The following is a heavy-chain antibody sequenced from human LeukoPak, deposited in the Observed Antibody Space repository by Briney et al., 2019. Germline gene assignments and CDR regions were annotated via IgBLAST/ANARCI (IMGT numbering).Heavy chain of an antibody. CDR3: AKDSPRYYGSGSYYMN. V-gene: IGHV3-23*01. J-gene: IGHJ4*02. D-gene: IGHD3-10*01. CDR2: IDSGGTT. Sequence: ETLSLTCTVSGGSISGGAYYWSWVRQAPGKGLEWVSTIDSGGTTYYADSVKGRFTISRDSSKNTLYLQMNSLRAEDTAVYYCAKDSPRYYGSGSYYMNWGQGTLVTVSS. CDR1: GGSISGGAYY.